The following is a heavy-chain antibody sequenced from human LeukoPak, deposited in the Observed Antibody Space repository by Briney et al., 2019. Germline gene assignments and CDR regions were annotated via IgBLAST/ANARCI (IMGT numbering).Heavy chain of an antibody. CDR3: ASTRVGGYYYYMDV. V-gene: IGHV1-46*01. CDR1: GYTFTSYY. Sequence: ASVKVSCKASGYTFTSYYMHWVRQAPGQGLEWMGIITPSGGSTSYAQKFQGRVTMTRDMSTSTVYMELSSLRSEDTAVYYCASTRVGGYYYYMDVWGKGTTVTVSS. J-gene: IGHJ6*03. CDR2: ITPSGGST. D-gene: IGHD1-26*01.